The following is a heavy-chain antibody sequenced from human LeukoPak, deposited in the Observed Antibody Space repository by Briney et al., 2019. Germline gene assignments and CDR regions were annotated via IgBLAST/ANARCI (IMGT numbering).Heavy chain of an antibody. Sequence: SETLSLTCAVYGGSFSGYYWSWIRQPPGKGLDWIGEINHSGSTNYNPSLKSRVTISVDTSKNQFSLKLSSVTAADTAVYYCARGRRDYYDSSGYYDAFDIWGQGTMVTVSS. CDR1: GGSFSGYY. V-gene: IGHV4-34*01. D-gene: IGHD3-22*01. CDR3: ARGRRDYYDSSGYYDAFDI. CDR2: INHSGST. J-gene: IGHJ3*02.